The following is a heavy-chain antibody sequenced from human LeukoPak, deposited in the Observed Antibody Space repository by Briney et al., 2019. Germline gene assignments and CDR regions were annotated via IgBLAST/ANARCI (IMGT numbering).Heavy chain of an antibody. J-gene: IGHJ4*02. CDR1: GFTFSSYS. CDR2: ISSSSSTI. Sequence: GGSLRLSCAASGFTFSSYSMNWVRQAPGKGLEWVSCISSSSSTIYYADSVKGRFTISRDNAKNSLYLQMNSLRAEDTAVYYCARDGPQAYYHFDYWGQGTLVTVSS. V-gene: IGHV3-48*01. D-gene: IGHD3-3*02. CDR3: ARDGPQAYYHFDY.